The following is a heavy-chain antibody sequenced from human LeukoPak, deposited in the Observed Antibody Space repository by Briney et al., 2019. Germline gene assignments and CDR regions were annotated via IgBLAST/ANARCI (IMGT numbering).Heavy chain of an antibody. V-gene: IGHV3-7*01. J-gene: IGHJ4*02. Sequence: PGGSLRLFCAASGFTFRRYWMSWVPQAPGKGLEGLGNINGDGSESFYVDAVRGRFTMSRDNAKNSVSMQMSSQNADDTALYHCARVSRSGYHPPDWGQGTLVSVSS. CDR3: ARVSRSGYHPPD. CDR2: INGDGSES. D-gene: IGHD3-10*01. CDR1: GFTFRRYW.